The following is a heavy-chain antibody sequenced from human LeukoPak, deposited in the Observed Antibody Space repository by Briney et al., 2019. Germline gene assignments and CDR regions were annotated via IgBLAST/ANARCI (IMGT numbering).Heavy chain of an antibody. V-gene: IGHV3-23*01. D-gene: IGHD3-22*01. CDR3: ARDGYYDSSGPLYYYMDV. CDR2: ISASGGNT. CDR1: GFTFSSYA. J-gene: IGHJ6*03. Sequence: GGSLRLSCAASGFTFSSYAMNWVRQAPGKGLEWVSVISASGGNTDYADSVKGRFTISRDNAKNSLYLQMNSLRAEDTAVYYCARDGYYDSSGPLYYYMDVWGKGTTVTVSS.